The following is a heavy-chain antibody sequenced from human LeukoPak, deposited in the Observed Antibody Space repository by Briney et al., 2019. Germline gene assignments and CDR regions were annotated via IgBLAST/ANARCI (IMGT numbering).Heavy chain of an antibody. V-gene: IGHV3-7*01. CDR2: IKQDGSEK. D-gene: IGHD1-26*01. J-gene: IGHJ3*02. Sequence: GGSLRLSCAASGFTFSSYWMSWVRQAPGKGLEWVANIKQDGSEKYYVDSVKGRFTISRDNAKNSLYLQMNSLRAEDTAVYYCATDLTQNSSGSYFDAFDIWGQGTMVTVSS. CDR3: ATDLTQNSSGSYFDAFDI. CDR1: GFTFSSYW.